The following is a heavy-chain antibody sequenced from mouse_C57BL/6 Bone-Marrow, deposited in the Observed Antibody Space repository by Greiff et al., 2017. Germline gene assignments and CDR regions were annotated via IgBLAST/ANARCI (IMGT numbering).Heavy chain of an antibody. V-gene: IGHV7-3*01. CDR2: IRNKANGYTT. J-gene: IGHJ4*01. CDR3: ARYRRSIPYAMDY. Sequence: EVQGVESGGGLVQPGGSLSLSCAASGFTFTDYYMSWVRQPPGQALEWLGFIRNKANGYTTEYSASVKGRLTISKDTSPSILYLQMNALRAEDSATYYCARYRRSIPYAMDYWGQGTSVTVSS. D-gene: IGHD1-1*01. CDR1: GFTFTDYY.